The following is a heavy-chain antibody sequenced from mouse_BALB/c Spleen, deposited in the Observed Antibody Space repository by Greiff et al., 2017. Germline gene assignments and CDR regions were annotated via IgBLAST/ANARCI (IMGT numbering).Heavy chain of an antibody. Sequence: EVKVVESGGGLVKPGGSLKLSCAASGFTFSSYAMSWVRQTPEKRLEWVASISSGGSTYYPDSVKGRFTISRDNARNILYLQMSSLRSEDTAMYYCARILLRLQAMDYWGQGTSVTVSS. V-gene: IGHV5-6-5*01. D-gene: IGHD1-2*01. J-gene: IGHJ4*01. CDR3: ARILLRLQAMDY. CDR1: GFTFSSYA. CDR2: ISSGGST.